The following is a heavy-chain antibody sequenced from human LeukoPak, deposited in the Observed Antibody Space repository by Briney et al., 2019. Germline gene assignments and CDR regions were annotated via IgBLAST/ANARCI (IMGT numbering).Heavy chain of an antibody. V-gene: IGHV4-59*01. CDR1: GGSISSYY. D-gene: IGHD4-17*01. CDR2: IYYSGST. J-gene: IGHJ4*02. CDR3: AREFGPDYGDYPLPFEF. Sequence: SETLSLTCTVSGGSISSYYWSWIRQPPGKGLEWIGYIYYSGSTNYNPSLKSRVTISVDTSKNQFSLKLSSVTAADTAVYYCAREFGPDYGDYPLPFEFWGQGTLVTVSS.